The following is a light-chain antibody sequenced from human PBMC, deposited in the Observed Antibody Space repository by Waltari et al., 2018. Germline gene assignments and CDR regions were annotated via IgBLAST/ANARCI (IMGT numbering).Light chain of an antibody. Sequence: QSALPQPASVSGSPAQSIPISCTGTSRNVGGYNHVSWYQQHPGKAPKLMIYQVNNRPSGVSNRFSGSKSGNTASLTISGLQAEDEADYYCSSYTTSSTRGVIFGGGTKLTVL. J-gene: IGLJ2*01. V-gene: IGLV2-14*01. CDR1: SRNVGGYNH. CDR3: SSYTTSSTRGVI. CDR2: QVN.